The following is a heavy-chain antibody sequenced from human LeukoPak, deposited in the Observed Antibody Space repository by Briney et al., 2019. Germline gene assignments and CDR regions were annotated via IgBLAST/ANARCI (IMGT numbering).Heavy chain of an antibody. Sequence: GGSLRLSCAASGFTFSSYAMHWVRQAPGKGLGWVAVISYDGRNKYYADSVKSRFTISRDNSKKTLYLQMNSLRAEDTALYYCASQYYDILTGSYFPFDPWGQGTLVTVSS. CDR1: GFTFSSYA. CDR2: ISYDGRNK. V-gene: IGHV3-30*04. CDR3: ASQYYDILTGSYFPFDP. J-gene: IGHJ5*02. D-gene: IGHD3-9*01.